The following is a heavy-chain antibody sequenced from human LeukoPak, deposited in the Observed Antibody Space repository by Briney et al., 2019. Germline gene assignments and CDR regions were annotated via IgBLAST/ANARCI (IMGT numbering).Heavy chain of an antibody. J-gene: IGHJ5*02. Sequence: KPSETLSLTCTVSGGSISSYYWSWIRQPPGKGLEWIGYIYYSGSTNYNPSLKSRVTISVDTSKNQFSLKLSSVTAADTAVYYCARLPKVGPAARIWFDPWGQGTLDTVSS. V-gene: IGHV4-59*08. D-gene: IGHD2-2*01. CDR1: GGSISSYY. CDR3: ARLPKVGPAARIWFDP. CDR2: IYYSGST.